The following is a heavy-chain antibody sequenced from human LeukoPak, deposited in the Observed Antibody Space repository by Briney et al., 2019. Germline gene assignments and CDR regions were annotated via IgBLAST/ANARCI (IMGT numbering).Heavy chain of an antibody. Sequence: GGSLRLSCAASGFTFSSYAMSWVRQAPGKGLEWVSAISGSGGSTYYADSVKGRFTISRDNSKNTLYLQMNSLRAEDTAVYYCAKDKKYYDSSGSPYYYYGMDVWGQGTTVTVSS. CDR2: ISGSGGST. D-gene: IGHD3-22*01. J-gene: IGHJ6*02. CDR1: GFTFSSYA. V-gene: IGHV3-23*01. CDR3: AKDKKYYDSSGSPYYYYGMDV.